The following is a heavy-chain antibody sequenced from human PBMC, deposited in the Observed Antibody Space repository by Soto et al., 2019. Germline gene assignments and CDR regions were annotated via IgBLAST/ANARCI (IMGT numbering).Heavy chain of an antibody. Sequence: GGSLRLSCAASGFTFSSYSMNWVRQAPGKGLEWVSSISSSSSYIYYADSVEGRFTISRDNAKNSLYLQMNSLRAEDTAVYYCARGSYCSSTSCYSGDYYYYYGMDVWGQGTTVTVSS. CDR2: ISSSSSYI. CDR3: ARGSYCSSTSCYSGDYYYYYGMDV. V-gene: IGHV3-21*01. CDR1: GFTFSSYS. J-gene: IGHJ6*02. D-gene: IGHD2-2*02.